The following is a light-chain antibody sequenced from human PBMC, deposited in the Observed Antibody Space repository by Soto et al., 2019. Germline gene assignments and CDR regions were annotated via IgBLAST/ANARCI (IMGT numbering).Light chain of an antibody. Sequence: DVQLPQSPSSLSASVGDRVIITCRASQGISRWLAWYQQKPEKAPKSLIYAASTLQSGVPSRFSGSGSGTHFTLTISSLQPEDVATYYCQQYGSFPPTFGRGTKVEI. V-gene: IGKV1D-16*01. CDR1: QGISRW. CDR3: QQYGSFPPT. CDR2: AAS. J-gene: IGKJ1*01.